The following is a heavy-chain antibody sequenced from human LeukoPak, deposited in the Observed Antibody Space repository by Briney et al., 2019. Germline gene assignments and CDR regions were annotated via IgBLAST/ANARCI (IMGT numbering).Heavy chain of an antibody. CDR1: GYTFTSYD. Sequence: ASVKVSCKASGYTFTSYDINWVRQAPGQGLEWMGWINTNTGNPMYAQGFTGRFVFSLDTSVSTAYLQISSLKAEDTAVYYCARPRDSSDYYFDYWGQGTLVTVSS. D-gene: IGHD3-22*01. CDR3: ARPRDSSDYYFDY. V-gene: IGHV7-4-1*02. CDR2: INTNTGNP. J-gene: IGHJ4*02.